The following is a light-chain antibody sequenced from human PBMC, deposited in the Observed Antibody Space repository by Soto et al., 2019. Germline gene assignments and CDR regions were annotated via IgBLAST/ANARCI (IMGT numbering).Light chain of an antibody. J-gene: IGLJ2*01. CDR2: STD. V-gene: IGLV1-44*01. CDR1: SSNIGSTT. Sequence: QSVLTQPPSASGTPGQRVTISCSGSSSNIGSTTVNWYQQLPGTAPQVLIFSTDQRPSGVPDRFSGSKSGTSASLAISGLQSEDEADYYCATWDDRLNGVVFGGGTKRTVL. CDR3: ATWDDRLNGVV.